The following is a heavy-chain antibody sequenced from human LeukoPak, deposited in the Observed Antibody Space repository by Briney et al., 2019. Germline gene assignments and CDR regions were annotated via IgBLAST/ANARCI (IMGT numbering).Heavy chain of an antibody. Sequence: GGSLRLSCAASGFTVSSNYMSWVRQAPGKGLEWVSVIYSGGSTYYADSVKGRFTISRDNSKNTPYLQMNSLRAEDTAVYYCARDVNCSGGSCRAGRVVDYWGQGTLVTVSS. J-gene: IGHJ4*02. CDR3: ARDVNCSGGSCRAGRVVDY. V-gene: IGHV3-66*01. D-gene: IGHD2-15*01. CDR1: GFTVSSNY. CDR2: IYSGGST.